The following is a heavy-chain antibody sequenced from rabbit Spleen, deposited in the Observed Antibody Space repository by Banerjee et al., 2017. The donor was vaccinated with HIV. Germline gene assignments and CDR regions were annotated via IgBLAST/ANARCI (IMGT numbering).Heavy chain of an antibody. CDR1: GVSFSGSSY. J-gene: IGHJ6*01. Sequence: QEQLEESGGDLVKPEGSLTLTCTASGVSFSGSSYMCWVRQAPGKGLEWIACIEGGSSSFNYFASWAKGRFTISKTSSTTVTLQMTSLTAADTATYFCARDTSSSFSSYGMDLWGPGTLVTVS. CDR3: ARDTSSSFSSYGMDL. CDR2: IEGGSSSFN. V-gene: IGHV1S45*01. D-gene: IGHD1-1*01.